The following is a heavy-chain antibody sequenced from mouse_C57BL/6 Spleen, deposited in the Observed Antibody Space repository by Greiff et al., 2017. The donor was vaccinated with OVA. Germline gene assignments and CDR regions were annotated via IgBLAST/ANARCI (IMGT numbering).Heavy chain of an antibody. CDR3: ARMAAYDGYSPDYFDD. D-gene: IGHD2-3*01. CDR1: GFSLSTFGMG. J-gene: IGHJ2*01. CDR2: IWWDDDK. Sequence: QVQLKESGPGILQPSQTLSLTCSFSGFSLSTFGMGVGWIRQPSGKGLEWLAHIWWDDDKYYHPALKSRLTISQATSTNQVFLKIANVDTADTATYYCARMAAYDGYSPDYFDDWGQGTTLTVSS. V-gene: IGHV8-8*01.